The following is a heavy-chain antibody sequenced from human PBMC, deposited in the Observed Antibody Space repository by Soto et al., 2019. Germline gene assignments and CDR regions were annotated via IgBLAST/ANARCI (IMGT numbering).Heavy chain of an antibody. D-gene: IGHD1-1*01. CDR3: ARERTGTTSMEV. CDR2: MNPNSGNT. V-gene: IGHV1-8*01. CDR1: GYTFTSYD. J-gene: IGHJ6*02. Sequence: QVQLVQSGAEVKKPGASVKVSCKASGYTFTSYDINWVRQATGQGLEWMGWMNPNSGNTGYAQKFRGRVPLTRNTSIITAYMGPSSLRSEETAVYYCARERTGTTSMEVWGQGTTVTVSS.